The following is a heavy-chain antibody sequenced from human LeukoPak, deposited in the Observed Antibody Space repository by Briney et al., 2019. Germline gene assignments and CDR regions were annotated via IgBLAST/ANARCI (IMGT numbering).Heavy chain of an antibody. CDR1: GFTLSTDS. V-gene: IGHV3-48*01. J-gene: IGHJ4*02. CDR3: VRDNPRCCGVVPVNIDDF. Sequence: GGSLRLSCAASGFTLSTDSMNWVRQAPGKGLEWISYISYDSAIKYYADSVKGRFTISRDNAKNSLSLQMHSLRAEDTAVYYCVRDNPRCCGVVPVNIDDFWGQGTLVTVSS. D-gene: IGHD2-15*01. CDR2: ISYDSAIK.